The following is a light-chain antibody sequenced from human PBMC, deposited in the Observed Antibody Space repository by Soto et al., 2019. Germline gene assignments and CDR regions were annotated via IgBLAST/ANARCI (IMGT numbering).Light chain of an antibody. J-gene: IGKJ4*01. Sequence: DIQMTQSPSSVSASVGDRVPITCRASQGISSWLAWYQQKPGTAPKLLLYTASSLQSGVPSRFSGSESGTDFTLNISSLQHEDLAPYYCQQANGFPLTFGGGTKVEIK. CDR3: QQANGFPLT. V-gene: IGKV1-12*01. CDR1: QGISSW. CDR2: TAS.